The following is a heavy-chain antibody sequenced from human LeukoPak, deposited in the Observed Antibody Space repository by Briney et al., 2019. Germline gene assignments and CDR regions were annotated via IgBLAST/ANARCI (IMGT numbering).Heavy chain of an antibody. Sequence: SSVKVSCKASGGTFSSYTISWVRQAPGQGLEWMGRIIPILGIANYAQKFQGRVTITADKSTSTAYMELSSLRSEDTAVYYCARADYYDSSGYYYWGQRTLVTVSS. CDR2: IIPILGIA. CDR3: ARADYYDSSGYYY. J-gene: IGHJ4*02. CDR1: GGTFSSYT. D-gene: IGHD3-22*01. V-gene: IGHV1-69*02.